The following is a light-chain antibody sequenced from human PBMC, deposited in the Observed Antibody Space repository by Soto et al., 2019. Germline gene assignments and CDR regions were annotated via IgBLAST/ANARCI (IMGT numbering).Light chain of an antibody. Sequence: QPVLTQPPSVSGAPGQRVTISCTGSSSNIGAGYDVHWYQQLPGTAPKLLIYGNSNRPSGVPDRFSGSKSGTSASLAITGLQAEYEADYYCQSYDSSLSGYVVFGGGTQLTV. CDR2: GNS. CDR3: QSYDSSLSGYVV. J-gene: IGLJ2*01. V-gene: IGLV1-40*01. CDR1: SSNIGAGYD.